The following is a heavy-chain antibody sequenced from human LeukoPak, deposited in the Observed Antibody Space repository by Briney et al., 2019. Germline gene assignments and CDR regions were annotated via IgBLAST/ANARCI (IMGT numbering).Heavy chain of an antibody. Sequence: PGESLRLSCAASGFTFSTYAMSWVRQAPGKGLEWVSSISGSGGSTFYADSVKGRFTISRDNSKNTLSLQMNSLRAEDTAVYYCTRGYVGIDYWGQGTLVTVSS. V-gene: IGHV3-23*01. CDR3: TRGYVGIDY. CDR1: GFTFSTYA. D-gene: IGHD5-12*01. J-gene: IGHJ4*02. CDR2: ISGSGGST.